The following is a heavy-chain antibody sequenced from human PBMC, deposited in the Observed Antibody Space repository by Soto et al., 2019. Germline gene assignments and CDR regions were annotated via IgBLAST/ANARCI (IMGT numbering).Heavy chain of an antibody. CDR2: IYYSGRM. Sequence: SETLSLTCTISGGSISNYYWSWIRQPPGKGLEWIGYIYYSGRMNYNPSLKSRVTISVDTSKNQFSLKLSSVTAADTAVYYWARHWDTGSYYYGMDVWGQGTTVTVSS. CDR1: GGSISNYY. J-gene: IGHJ6*02. D-gene: IGHD5-18*01. CDR3: ARHWDTGSYYYGMDV. V-gene: IGHV4-59*08.